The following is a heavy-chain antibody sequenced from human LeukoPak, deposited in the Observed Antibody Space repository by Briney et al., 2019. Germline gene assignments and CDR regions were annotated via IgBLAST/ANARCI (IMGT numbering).Heavy chain of an antibody. Sequence: GGSLRLSCAASGFTFDDYGMSWVCQAPGKGLEWVSGINWNGGSTGYADSVKGRFTISRDNAKNSLYLQMNSLRAEDTALYHCARGAGGITGTTWYDYWGQGTLVTVSS. CDR3: ARGAGGITGTTWYDY. V-gene: IGHV3-20*01. CDR1: GFTFDDYG. CDR2: INWNGGST. D-gene: IGHD1-7*01. J-gene: IGHJ4*02.